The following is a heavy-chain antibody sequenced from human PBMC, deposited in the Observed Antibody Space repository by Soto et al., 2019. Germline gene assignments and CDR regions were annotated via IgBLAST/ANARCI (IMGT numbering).Heavy chain of an antibody. J-gene: IGHJ6*02. Sequence: GGSLRLSCAASGFSFSDYTMNWFRQAPGKGLEWVSSITGSSDYIYYADSVKGRFTISRDNAKNSLYLQMNSLRAEDTAMYYCARGKVAGTKYYYYYYGMDVWGQGTTVTVSS. CDR1: GFSFSDYT. CDR3: ARGKVAGTKYYYYYYGMDV. CDR2: ITGSSDYI. D-gene: IGHD1-1*01. V-gene: IGHV3-21*01.